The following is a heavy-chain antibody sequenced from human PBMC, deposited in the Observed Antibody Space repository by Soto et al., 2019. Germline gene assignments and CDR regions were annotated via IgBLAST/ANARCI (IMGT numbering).Heavy chain of an antibody. J-gene: IGHJ3*02. Sequence: SETLSLTCAVSGGSISSGGYSWSWLRQPPGKGLEWIGYIYHSGSTYYNPSLKSRVTISVDRSKNQFSLKLSSVTAADTAVYYCARAHGSGWGAFDIWGQGTMVTVSS. CDR1: GGSISSGGYS. D-gene: IGHD3-10*01. CDR2: IYHSGST. CDR3: ARAHGSGWGAFDI. V-gene: IGHV4-30-2*01.